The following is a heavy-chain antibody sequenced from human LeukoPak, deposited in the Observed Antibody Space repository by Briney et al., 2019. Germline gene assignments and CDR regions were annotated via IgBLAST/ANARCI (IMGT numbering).Heavy chain of an antibody. Sequence: SETLSLTGAVSGGSFSGYYWSWIRQPPGKGLEGSGGINHSGSTNYNPSLKRRVTISVDTSKNQFSLKLSSVTAADTAVYYCARGARGRLTTVTTGWFDPWGQGTLVTVSS. D-gene: IGHD4-17*01. V-gene: IGHV4-34*01. CDR2: INHSGST. CDR3: ARGARGRLTTVTTGWFDP. J-gene: IGHJ5*02. CDR1: GGSFSGYY.